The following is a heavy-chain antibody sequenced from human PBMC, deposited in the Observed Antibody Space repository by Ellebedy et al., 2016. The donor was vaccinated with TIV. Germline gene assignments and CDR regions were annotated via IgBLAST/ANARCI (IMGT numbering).Heavy chain of an antibody. CDR3: ATSHAVGYYFDY. V-gene: IGHV1-24*01. J-gene: IGHJ4*02. CDR2: FDPEDGET. D-gene: IGHD1-26*01. Sequence: ASVKVSXXVSGYTLTELSMHWVRQAPGKGLEWMGGFDPEDGETIYAQKFQGRVTMTEDTSTDTAYMELSSLRSEDTAVYYCATSHAVGYYFDYWGQGTLVTVSS. CDR1: GYTLTELS.